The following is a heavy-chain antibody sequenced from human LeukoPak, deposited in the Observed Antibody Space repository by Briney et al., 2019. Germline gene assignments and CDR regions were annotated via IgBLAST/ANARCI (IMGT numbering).Heavy chain of an antibody. CDR3: ARGMSSGYDFDY. CDR1: GFTFSSYW. V-gene: IGHV3-7*01. J-gene: IGHJ4*02. D-gene: IGHD5-12*01. Sequence: GGSLRLSCAASGFTFSSYWMTWVRQAPGKGLEWVANIKQDGSEKYYVDSVKGRFTISGDNAKNSLYLQMNSLRAEDTAVYYCARGMSSGYDFDYWGQGTLVTVSS. CDR2: IKQDGSEK.